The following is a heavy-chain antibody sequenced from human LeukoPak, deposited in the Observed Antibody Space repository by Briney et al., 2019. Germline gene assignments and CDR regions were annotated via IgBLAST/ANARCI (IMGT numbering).Heavy chain of an antibody. Sequence: GGSLRLSCAASGFTFSSYGMHWVRQAPRKGLEWVAVIWYDGSNKYYADSVKGRFTISRDNSKNTLYLQMNSLRAEDTAVYYCARAKGGYCSSTSCRDLNLFRGPWGQGTLVTVSS. D-gene: IGHD2-2*01. CDR2: IWYDGSNK. J-gene: IGHJ5*02. CDR3: ARAKGGYCSSTSCRDLNLFRGP. CDR1: GFTFSSYG. V-gene: IGHV3-33*08.